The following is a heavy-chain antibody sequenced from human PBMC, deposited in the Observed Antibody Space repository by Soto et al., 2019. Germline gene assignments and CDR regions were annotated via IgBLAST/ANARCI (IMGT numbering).Heavy chain of an antibody. J-gene: IGHJ6*02. D-gene: IGHD3-22*01. CDR3: VKDRDSNSWPSRDV. CDR2: ISPRSGSK. CDR1: GYTFTRKG. Sequence: ASVKVSCKTSGYTFTRKGIGSVRPAPGQGLEWMGWISPRSGSKKYAHKFQGRVIMTTDTSTSTAYMELRSLRCDDTAVYYCVKDRDSNSWPSRDVWGPGTTVTVSS. V-gene: IGHV1-18*01.